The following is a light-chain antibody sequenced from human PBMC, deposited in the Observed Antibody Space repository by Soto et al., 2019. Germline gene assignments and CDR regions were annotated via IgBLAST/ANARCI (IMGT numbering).Light chain of an antibody. CDR3: SSYAGSNWWV. V-gene: IGLV2-8*01. CDR2: EVT. Sequence: QSALTQPPSASGSPGQSVTISCTGTSSDVGGYNYVSWYQQLQGKAPKLMIYEVTKRPSGVPDRFSGSKSGNTASLTVSGLQAEDEADYYCSSYAGSNWWVFGTGTKLTVL. J-gene: IGLJ1*01. CDR1: SSDVGGYNY.